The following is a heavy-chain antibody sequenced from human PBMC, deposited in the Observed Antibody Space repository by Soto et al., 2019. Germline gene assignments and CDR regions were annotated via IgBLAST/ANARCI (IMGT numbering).Heavy chain of an antibody. Sequence: QVQLVQSGAEVKKPGSSVKVSCKASGGTFSSYAISWVRQAPGQGLEWMGGIIPIFGTANYAQKFQGRVTITADESTSTAYMELSSLRSEDTAVYYCAMSNDYDSSGYYSDFDYWGQGTLVTVSS. CDR2: IIPIFGTA. J-gene: IGHJ4*02. CDR1: GGTFSSYA. V-gene: IGHV1-69*01. CDR3: AMSNDYDSSGYYSDFDY. D-gene: IGHD3-22*01.